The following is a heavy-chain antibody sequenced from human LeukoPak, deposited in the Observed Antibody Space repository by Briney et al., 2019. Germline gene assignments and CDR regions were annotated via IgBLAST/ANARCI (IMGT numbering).Heavy chain of an antibody. Sequence: GGSLRLSCAASGFTFSSYAMSWVRQAPGKGLEWVSAISGSGGSTYYADSVKGRFTISRDNSKNTLYLQMNSLRAEDTAVYYCAKCLDIVVVPAAISYYYYYGMDVWGQGTTDTVSS. CDR2: ISGSGGST. D-gene: IGHD2-2*03. J-gene: IGHJ6*02. V-gene: IGHV3-23*01. CDR3: AKCLDIVVVPAAISYYYYYGMDV. CDR1: GFTFSSYA.